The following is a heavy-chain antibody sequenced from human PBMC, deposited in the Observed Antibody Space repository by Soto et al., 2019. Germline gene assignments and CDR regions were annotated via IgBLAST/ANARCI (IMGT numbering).Heavy chain of an antibody. D-gene: IGHD2-21*01. Sequence: LRLSCAPSESTLSNVWMSWVRQAPGKGLEWVGRVKRQIDGATTDYAAPVKGRFTISRDDSKNSVYLQMNSLRTEDTAVYYCTTDPIRDYWGLGTLVTVSS. CDR2: VKRQIDGATT. J-gene: IGHJ4*02. CDR3: TTDPIRDY. CDR1: ESTLSNVW. V-gene: IGHV3-15*01.